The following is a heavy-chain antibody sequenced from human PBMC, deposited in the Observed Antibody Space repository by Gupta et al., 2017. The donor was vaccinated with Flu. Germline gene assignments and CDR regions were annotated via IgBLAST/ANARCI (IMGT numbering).Heavy chain of an antibody. CDR2: IWYDGSNK. CDR1: GFTFSSYG. Sequence: QVQLVESGGGVVQPGRSLRLSCAASGFTFSSYGMHWVRQAPGKGLEWVAVIWYDGSNKYYADSVKGRFTISRDNSKNTLYLQMNSLRAEDTAVYYCAGGSSSWYFDYWGQGTLVTVSS. D-gene: IGHD6-13*01. J-gene: IGHJ4*02. CDR3: AGGSSSWYFDY. V-gene: IGHV3-33*01.